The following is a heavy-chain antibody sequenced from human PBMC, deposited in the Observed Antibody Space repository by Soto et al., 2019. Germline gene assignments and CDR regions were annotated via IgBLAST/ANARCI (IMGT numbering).Heavy chain of an antibody. CDR1: GFTFSSYG. CDR3: AKDFGELPTNYYYYYGMDV. Sequence: TGGSLRLSCAASGFTFSSYGMHWARQAPGKGLEWVAVISYDGSNKYYADSVKGRFTISRDNSKNTLYLQMNSLRAEDTAVYYCAKDFGELPTNYYYYYGMDVWGQGTTVTVSS. CDR2: ISYDGSNK. D-gene: IGHD1-26*01. V-gene: IGHV3-30*18. J-gene: IGHJ6*02.